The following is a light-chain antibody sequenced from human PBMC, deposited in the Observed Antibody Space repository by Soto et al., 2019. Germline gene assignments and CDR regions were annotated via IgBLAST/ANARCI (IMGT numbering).Light chain of an antibody. V-gene: IGKV3-15*01. CDR3: QQSYTTPWT. Sequence: ETEMTQFPSSLSASLGERATLSCRASQSVNSNLAWYQQKPGQAPKVLIYAASSRPTGIPARFSGSGSGTEFSLTISSLQPEDFAAYYCQQSYTTPWTFGQGTKVDIK. CDR2: AAS. J-gene: IGKJ1*01. CDR1: QSVNSN.